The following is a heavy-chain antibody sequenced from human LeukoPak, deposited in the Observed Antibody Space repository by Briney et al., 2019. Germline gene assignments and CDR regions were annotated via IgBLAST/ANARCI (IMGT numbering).Heavy chain of an antibody. D-gene: IGHD3-22*01. CDR3: SKDDTMIVGRGAFDI. J-gene: IGHJ3*02. CDR2: ISGSGGST. Sequence: GGSLRLSCAASGFTYSSYAMSCVRQAPGKGLEWVSAISGSGGSTYCADSVKGRFTISRDNSKNTLYLQKNSLRAEDTAVYYCSKDDTMIVGRGAFDIWGQGTMVTVSS. V-gene: IGHV3-23*01. CDR1: GFTYSSYA.